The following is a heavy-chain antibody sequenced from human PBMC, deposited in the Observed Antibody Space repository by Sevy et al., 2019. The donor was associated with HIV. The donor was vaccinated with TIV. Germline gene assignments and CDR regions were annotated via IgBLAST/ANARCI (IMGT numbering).Heavy chain of an antibody. D-gene: IGHD2-15*01. CDR1: GGTFSSYA. CDR3: ARWGDCSGGSCYSSHYYYGMDV. Sequence: ASVKVSCKASGGTFSSYAISWVRQAPGQGLEWMGGIIPIFGTANYALKFQGRVTITADESTSSAYMELSSLRSEDTAVYYCARWGDCSGGSCYSSHYYYGMDVWGQGTTVTVSS. V-gene: IGHV1-69*13. CDR2: IIPIFGTA. J-gene: IGHJ6*02.